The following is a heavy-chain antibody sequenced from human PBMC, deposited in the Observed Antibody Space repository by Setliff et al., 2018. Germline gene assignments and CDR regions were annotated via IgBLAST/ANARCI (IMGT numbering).Heavy chain of an antibody. J-gene: IGHJ6*02. V-gene: IGHV1-24*01. D-gene: IGHD6-13*01. CDR3: ARVRKNDDSNNWYGASYYSYHYAMDV. Sequence: ASVKVSCKVSGYTLTELSMHWVRQAPGKGLEWMGGFDPEDGETIYAQKFQGRVTMTEDTSTDTAYMELSSLRSDDTAIYYCARVRKNDDSNNWYGASYYSYHYAMDVWGLGTTVTVS. CDR2: FDPEDGET. CDR1: GYTLTELS.